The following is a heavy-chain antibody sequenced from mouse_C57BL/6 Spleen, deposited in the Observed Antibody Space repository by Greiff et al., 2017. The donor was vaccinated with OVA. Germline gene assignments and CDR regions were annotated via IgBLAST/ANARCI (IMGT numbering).Heavy chain of an antibody. J-gene: IGHJ2*01. CDR2: ISSGGSYT. Sequence: EVKLMESGGDLVKPGGSLKLSCAASGFTFSSYGMSWVRQTPDKRLEWVATISSGGSYTYYPDSVKGRFTISRDNAKNTLYLQMSSLKSEDTAMYYCARRDSNYLDYWGQGTTLTVSS. CDR1: GFTFSSYG. V-gene: IGHV5-6*01. D-gene: IGHD2-5*01. CDR3: ARRDSNYLDY.